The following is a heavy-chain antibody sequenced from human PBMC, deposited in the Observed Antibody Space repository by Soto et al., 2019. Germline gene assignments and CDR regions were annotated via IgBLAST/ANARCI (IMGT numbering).Heavy chain of an antibody. CDR1: GYTFTAYY. J-gene: IGHJ6*02. D-gene: IGHD3-10*01. Sequence: QVQLVQSGAEVKEPGDSVRVSCEASGYTFTAYYIHWVRQAPGQGLEWMGWINPKFGDTTYAQDCQGRVSRTRDMSISTVYMELSRLTSDDTAIYYCARNMDYYYGPGSGNGHGFWGQGTTVTVFS. V-gene: IGHV1-2*02. CDR2: INPKFGDT. CDR3: ARNMDYYYGPGSGNGHGF.